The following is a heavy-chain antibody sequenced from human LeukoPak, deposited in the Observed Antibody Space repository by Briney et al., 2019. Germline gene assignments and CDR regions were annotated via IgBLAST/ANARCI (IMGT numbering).Heavy chain of an antibody. Sequence: SETLSLTCAVSGGSVSSSNWRSWVRQPPGKGLEWIGEIYHSGSTNYNPSLKNRVTISRDTSKNQLSLKLTSVTAADTAVYYCARWDENYWAFGTWGPGTLVTVSS. CDR2: IYHSGST. V-gene: IGHV4-4*02. J-gene: IGHJ5*02. CDR1: GGSVSSSNW. CDR3: ARWDENYWAFGT. D-gene: IGHD2-8*02.